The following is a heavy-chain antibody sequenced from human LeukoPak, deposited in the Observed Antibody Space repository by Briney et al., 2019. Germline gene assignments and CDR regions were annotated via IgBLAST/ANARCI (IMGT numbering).Heavy chain of an antibody. CDR1: GYTFTSYY. CDR2: INPSGGST. CDR3: ARETEKTLYSDFWSGYYTPAAFDI. V-gene: IGHV1-46*01. D-gene: IGHD3-3*01. Sequence: ASVKVSCKASGYTFTSYYMHWVRQAPGQGLEWMGIINPSGGSTSYAQKFQGRVTMTRDTSTSTVNMELSSLRSEDTAVYYCARETEKTLYSDFWSGYYTPAAFDIWGQGTMVTVSS. J-gene: IGHJ3*02.